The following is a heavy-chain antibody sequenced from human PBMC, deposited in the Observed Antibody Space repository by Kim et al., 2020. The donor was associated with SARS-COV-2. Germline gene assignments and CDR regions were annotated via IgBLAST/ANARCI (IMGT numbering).Heavy chain of an antibody. D-gene: IGHD3-3*01. J-gene: IGHJ4*02. Sequence: GGSLRLSCAASGFTFSSYWMSWVRQAPGKGLEWVANIKQDGSEKYYVDSVKGRFTISRDNTKNSLYLQMNSLRAEDTAVYYCARDTGDFWSGYYTERASFASWARGTLVTFSS. V-gene: IGHV3-7*01. CDR2: IKQDGSEK. CDR3: ARDTGDFWSGYYTERASFAS. CDR1: GFTFSSYW.